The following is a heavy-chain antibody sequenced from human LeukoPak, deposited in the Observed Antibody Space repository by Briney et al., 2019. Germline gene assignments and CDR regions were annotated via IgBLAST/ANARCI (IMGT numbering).Heavy chain of an antibody. CDR3: ARHCCSGPAKRVFDI. J-gene: IGHJ3*02. D-gene: IGHD2-15*01. V-gene: IGHV4-39*01. CDR2: ISYRGNN. CDR1: GGSIISSDYD. Sequence: PSETLSLTCTVSGGSIISSDYDSGWVRQPRGKGLEWIGTISYRGNNDYNPSLRSRVTISVDTANNQFSLRLGSVTAADTAGYHCARHCCSGPAKRVFDIWGQGTMVTVSS.